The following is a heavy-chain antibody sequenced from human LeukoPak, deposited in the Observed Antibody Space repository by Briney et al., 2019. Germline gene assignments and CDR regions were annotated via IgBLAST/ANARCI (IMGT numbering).Heavy chain of an antibody. V-gene: IGHV3-66*01. J-gene: IGHJ4*02. CDR1: GFTVSSNY. D-gene: IGHD3-22*01. Sequence: GGSLRLSCAASGFTVSSNYMSWVRQAPGKGLEWVSVIYSGGSTYYADSVKGRFTISRDNSKNTLYLQMNSLRAEDTAVYYCARAGRSSGYYGHFDYWGQGTLVTVSS. CDR2: IYSGGST. CDR3: ARAGRSSGYYGHFDY.